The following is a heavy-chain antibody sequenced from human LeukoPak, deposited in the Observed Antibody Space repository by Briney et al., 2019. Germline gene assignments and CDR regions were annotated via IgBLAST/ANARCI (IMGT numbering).Heavy chain of an antibody. CDR3: AREWWGYCSSTSCYGAYYYYYMDV. Sequence: KPSETLSLTCAVYGGSFSGYYWSWIRQPPGKGLEWIGEINHSGSTNYNPSLKSRVTISVDTSKNQFSLKLSSVTAADTAVYYCAREWWGYCSSTSCYGAYYYYYMDVWGKGTTVTVSS. CDR2: INHSGST. CDR1: GGSFSGYY. D-gene: IGHD2-2*01. J-gene: IGHJ6*03. V-gene: IGHV4-34*01.